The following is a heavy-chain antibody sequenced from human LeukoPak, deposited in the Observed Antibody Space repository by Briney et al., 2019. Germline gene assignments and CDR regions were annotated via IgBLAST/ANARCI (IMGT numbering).Heavy chain of an antibody. J-gene: IGHJ4*02. CDR1: GFTFSGYA. Sequence: GGSLRLSCTPSGFTFSGYAMHWVRQAPGKGLGWVAVIWFDGSNTYYADSVKGRFTISRDNSKNTLYLQMNSLRAEDTAVYYCASWGSGWYYFDYWGQGTLVTVSS. CDR2: IWFDGSNT. D-gene: IGHD6-19*01. CDR3: ASWGSGWYYFDY. V-gene: IGHV3-33*01.